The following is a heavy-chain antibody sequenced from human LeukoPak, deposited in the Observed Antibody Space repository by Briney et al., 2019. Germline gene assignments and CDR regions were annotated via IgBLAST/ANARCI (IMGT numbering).Heavy chain of an antibody. J-gene: IGHJ4*02. CDR1: GFTFSSYS. CDR2: ITGSGVIT. Sequence: GGSLRLSCAASGFTFSSYSMNWVRQAPGKGLEWVSGITGSGVITYYADSVKGRFTISRDNSKNTVDLQMNSLRAEDTAIYYCAKDDAWVRYQDWGQGTVVTVSS. D-gene: IGHD3-9*01. CDR3: AKDDAWVRYQD. V-gene: IGHV3-23*01.